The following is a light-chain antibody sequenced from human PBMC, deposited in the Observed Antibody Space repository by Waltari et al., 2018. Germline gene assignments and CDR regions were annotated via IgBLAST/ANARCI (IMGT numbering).Light chain of an antibody. Sequence: EIVMTQSPATLSVSQGERATISCRASQSVSSNLAWYQQKPGQAPRLLLYGASTRATGIPARFSGSGSGTEFTLTISSLQSEDFAVYYCQQYNNWPPYTFGQGTKLEIK. J-gene: IGKJ2*01. CDR3: QQYNNWPPYT. CDR1: QSVSSN. V-gene: IGKV3-15*01. CDR2: GAS.